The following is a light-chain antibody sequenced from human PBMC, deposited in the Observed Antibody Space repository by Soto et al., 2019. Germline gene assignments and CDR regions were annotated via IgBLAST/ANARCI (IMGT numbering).Light chain of an antibody. CDR1: QSVSSSY. V-gene: IGKV3-20*01. CDR2: GAS. J-gene: IGKJ1*01. Sequence: EIVMTQSPATLSVSTGERATLSCRASQSVSSSYLAWYQQKPGQAPRLLIYGASNRATGIPDRFSGSGSGTDFTLTISRLEPEDFAVYYCQQYGSSPWTFGQGTKVDIK. CDR3: QQYGSSPWT.